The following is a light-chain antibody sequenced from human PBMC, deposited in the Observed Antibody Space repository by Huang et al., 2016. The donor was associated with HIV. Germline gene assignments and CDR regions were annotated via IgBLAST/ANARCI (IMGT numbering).Light chain of an antibody. CDR2: DAS. CDR3: QQRSNWPLT. Sequence: EIVLTQSPVTLSLSPGGRATLSCRASQSIGTSLAWYQQRPGQAPRLLIYDASNRATGIPVRFSGSGSGTDFTLTISSLDPEDFAVYYCQQRSNWPLTFGGGTKVEIK. CDR1: QSIGTS. J-gene: IGKJ4*01. V-gene: IGKV3-11*01.